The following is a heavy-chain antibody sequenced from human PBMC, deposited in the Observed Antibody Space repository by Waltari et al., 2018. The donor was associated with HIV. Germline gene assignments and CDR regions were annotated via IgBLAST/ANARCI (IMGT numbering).Heavy chain of an antibody. Sequence: QLQLQESGPGLVTPSETLSLPCTVSGGSISSRSYYWGWIRQPPGKGLEWIGSSYYSGSTYYNPSLKSRVTISVDTSKNQFSLKLSSVTAADTAVYYCARPIVVGALGYGMDVWGQGTTVTVSS. CDR2: SYYSGST. D-gene: IGHD2-2*01. CDR1: GGSISSRSYY. V-gene: IGHV4-39*01. CDR3: ARPIVVGALGYGMDV. J-gene: IGHJ6*02.